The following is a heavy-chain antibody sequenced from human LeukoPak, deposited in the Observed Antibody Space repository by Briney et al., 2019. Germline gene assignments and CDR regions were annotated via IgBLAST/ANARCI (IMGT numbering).Heavy chain of an antibody. Sequence: ASVKVSCKASGGTFSSYAISWVRQATGQGLEWMGWMNPNSGNTGYAQKFQGRVTMTRNTSISTAYMELSSLRSEDTAVYYCARGLTIKRYDILTGYYFPDRGGYYYGMDVWGQGTTDTVSS. CDR1: GGTFSSYA. CDR2: MNPNSGNT. V-gene: IGHV1-8*02. J-gene: IGHJ6*02. D-gene: IGHD3-9*01. CDR3: ARGLTIKRYDILTGYYFPDRGGYYYGMDV.